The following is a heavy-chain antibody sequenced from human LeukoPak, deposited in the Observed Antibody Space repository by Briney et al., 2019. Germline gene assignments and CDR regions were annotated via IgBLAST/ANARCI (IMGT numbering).Heavy chain of an antibody. CDR3: ARDPGGYSGYGQGFDY. Sequence: SETLSLTCTVSGGSIASGNYYWSWIRQPPGKGLEWIGYIYYSGSTNYNPSLKSRVTISVDTSKNQFSLKLSSVTAADTAVYYCARDPGGYSGYGQGFDYWGQGTLVTVSS. CDR1: GGSIASGNYY. CDR2: IYYSGST. J-gene: IGHJ4*02. D-gene: IGHD5-12*01. V-gene: IGHV4-61*01.